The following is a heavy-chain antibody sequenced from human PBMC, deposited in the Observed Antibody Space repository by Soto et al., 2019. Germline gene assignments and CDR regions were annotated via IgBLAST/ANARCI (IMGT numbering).Heavy chain of an antibody. CDR1: GGSISSGGYY. Sequence: QVQLQESGPGLVKPSQTLSLTCTVSGGSISSGGYYWSWIRQHPGKGLEWIGYIYYSGSTYYNPSLKSRVTISVDTSKNQFSLKLSSVTAADTAVYYCARATGYSSGWYPYYFDYWGQGTLVTVSS. V-gene: IGHV4-31*03. CDR2: IYYSGST. CDR3: ARATGYSSGWYPYYFDY. D-gene: IGHD6-19*01. J-gene: IGHJ4*02.